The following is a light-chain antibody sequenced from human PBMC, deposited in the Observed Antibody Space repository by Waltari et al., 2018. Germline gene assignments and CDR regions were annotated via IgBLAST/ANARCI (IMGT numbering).Light chain of an antibody. CDR3: CSYAGNSIYV. J-gene: IGLJ1*01. Sequence: LTQPASVSGSPGQSITISCTGTTSDVGSYTLVSWYQHHPGKAPKLIIFEVSERPSGVSNRFSGSKSGNTASLTISGLQAEDEADYHCCSYAGNSIYVFGTGTRVTVL. CDR1: TSDVGSYTL. CDR2: EVS. V-gene: IGLV2-23*02.